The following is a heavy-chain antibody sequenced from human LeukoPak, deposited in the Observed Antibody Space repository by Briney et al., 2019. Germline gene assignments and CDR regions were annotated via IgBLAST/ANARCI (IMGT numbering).Heavy chain of an antibody. J-gene: IGHJ3*02. Sequence: SETLSLTCAVYGGSFSGYYWSWIRQPPGKGREWIGYIYYRGSTYYNPSLKSRVTISLDTSKNQFSLKLSSVTAADTAVYYCARDLPMSSTRDAFDIWGQGTMVTVSS. CDR1: GGSFSGYY. V-gene: IGHV4-34*09. CDR3: ARDLPMSSTRDAFDI. D-gene: IGHD2/OR15-2a*01. CDR2: IYYRGST.